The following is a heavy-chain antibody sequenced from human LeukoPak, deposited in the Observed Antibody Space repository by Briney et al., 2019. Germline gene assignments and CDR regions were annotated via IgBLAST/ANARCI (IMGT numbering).Heavy chain of an antibody. J-gene: IGHJ3*02. CDR1: GFTFSSYA. D-gene: IGHD3-22*01. Sequence: PGGSLRLSCAASGFTFSSYAMSWVRQAPGKGLEWVSAISGSGGSTYYADSVKGRFTISRDNSKNTLYLQMNSLRAEDMALYYCAKVANGDSSGYYGAFDIWGQGTMVTVSS. V-gene: IGHV3-23*01. CDR2: ISGSGGST. CDR3: AKVANGDSSGYYGAFDI.